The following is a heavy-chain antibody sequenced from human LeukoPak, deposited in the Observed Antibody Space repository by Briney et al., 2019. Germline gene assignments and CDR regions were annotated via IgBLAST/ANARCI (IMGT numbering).Heavy chain of an antibody. CDR1: GGTFSSYA. Sequence: SVKVSCKASGGTFSSYAISWVRQAPGQGLEWMGRIIPILGIANYAQKFQGRVTITADKSTSTAYMELSSLRSEDTAVYYCARDYYGSGSYHNFDYWAREPWSPSPQ. V-gene: IGHV1-69*04. CDR3: ARDYYGSGSYHNFDY. D-gene: IGHD3-10*01. CDR2: IIPILGIA. J-gene: IGHJ4*02.